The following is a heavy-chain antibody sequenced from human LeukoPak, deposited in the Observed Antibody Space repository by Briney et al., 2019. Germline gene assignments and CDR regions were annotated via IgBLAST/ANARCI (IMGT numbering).Heavy chain of an antibody. Sequence: GGSLRLSCAASGFTFSSSAMNWVRQAPGRGLEWVSYISSGTSTIYYADSVKGRFTISRDNAKNSLYLQMNSLRAEDTAVYYCARDVTYYGGDWFDPWGQGTLVTVSS. V-gene: IGHV3-48*04. CDR2: ISSGTSTI. CDR3: ARDVTYYGGDWFDP. J-gene: IGHJ5*02. D-gene: IGHD4-23*01. CDR1: GFTFSSSA.